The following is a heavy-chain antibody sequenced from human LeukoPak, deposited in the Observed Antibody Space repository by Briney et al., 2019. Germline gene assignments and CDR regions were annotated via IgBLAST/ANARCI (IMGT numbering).Heavy chain of an antibody. J-gene: IGHJ6*02. D-gene: IGHD2-15*01. CDR2: ISYDGSNK. Sequence: PGGSLRLSCAASGFTFSSYAMHWVRQAPGKGLEWVAVISYDGSNKYYADSVKGRFTISRDNSKNTLYLQMNSLRAEDTAVYYCARGWGAECGGSCYTSQNYGMDVWGQGTTVTVSS. CDR1: GFTFSSYA. V-gene: IGHV3-30*04. CDR3: ARGWGAECGGSCYTSQNYGMDV.